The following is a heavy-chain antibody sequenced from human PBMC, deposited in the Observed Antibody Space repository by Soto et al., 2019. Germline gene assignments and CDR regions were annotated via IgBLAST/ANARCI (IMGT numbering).Heavy chain of an antibody. D-gene: IGHD4-17*01. CDR2: IYHSGST. Sequence: SETLSLTCAVYGGSFSGYYWSWIRQPPRKGLEWIGEIYHSGSTNYNPSLKSRVTISVDTSKNQFSLKLSSVTAADTAVYYCALLMRYGDFDYWGQGTLVTVSS. CDR3: ALLMRYGDFDY. J-gene: IGHJ4*02. CDR1: GGSFSGYY. V-gene: IGHV4-34*01.